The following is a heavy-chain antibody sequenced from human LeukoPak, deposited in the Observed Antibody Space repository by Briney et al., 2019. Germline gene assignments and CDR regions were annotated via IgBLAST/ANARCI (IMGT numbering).Heavy chain of an antibody. Sequence: GGSLRLSCAASGFTFTSYGMHWVRQAPGKGLEWVAVISYDGSNKYYADSVKGRFTISRDNSKNTLYLQMNSLRAEDTAVYYCATLERGYAVAVDYWGQGTLVTVSS. J-gene: IGHJ4*02. CDR3: ATLERGYAVAVDY. CDR1: GFTFTSYG. V-gene: IGHV3-30*03. D-gene: IGHD6-19*01. CDR2: ISYDGSNK.